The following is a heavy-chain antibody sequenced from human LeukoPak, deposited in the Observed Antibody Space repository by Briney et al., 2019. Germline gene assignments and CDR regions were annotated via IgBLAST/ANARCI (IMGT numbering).Heavy chain of an antibody. V-gene: IGHV1-46*01. CDR1: GYTFTSYY. J-gene: IGHJ4*02. Sequence: GASVKVSCKASGYTFTSYYMHWVRQAPGQGLEWMGIINPSGGSTSYAQKLQGRVTMTRDMSTSTVYMELSSLRSEDTAVYYCERRLSYYYDSSGYSGFDYWGQGTLVTISS. CDR2: INPSGGST. D-gene: IGHD3-22*01. CDR3: ERRLSYYYDSSGYSGFDY.